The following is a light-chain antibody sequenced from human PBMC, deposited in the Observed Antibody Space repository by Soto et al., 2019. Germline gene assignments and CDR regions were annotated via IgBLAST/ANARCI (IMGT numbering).Light chain of an antibody. CDR1: QGISTW. CDR2: AAA. CDR3: QQSNSFPFT. J-gene: IGKJ4*01. V-gene: IGKV1D-12*01. Sequence: DIQMTQSPSSVSASVGDRVTITCRASQGISTWLAWYQQKPVKAPELLISAAASLQSGFPSRFTGSGSGTDFTLTISNLQPEDFATYYCQQSNSFPFTFGGGTKVEMK.